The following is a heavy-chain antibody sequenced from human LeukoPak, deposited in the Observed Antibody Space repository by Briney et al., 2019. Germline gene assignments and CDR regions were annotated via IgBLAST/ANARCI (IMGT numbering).Heavy chain of an antibody. V-gene: IGHV1-69*06. Sequence: ASVKVSCKASGGTFSSYAISWVRQAPGQGLEWMGGIIPIFGTANYAQKFQGRVTMTEDTSTDTAYMELSSLRSEDTAVYYCATGIAAAPYAFDIWGQGTMVTVSS. CDR1: GGTFSSYA. CDR3: ATGIAAAPYAFDI. J-gene: IGHJ3*02. D-gene: IGHD6-13*01. CDR2: IIPIFGTA.